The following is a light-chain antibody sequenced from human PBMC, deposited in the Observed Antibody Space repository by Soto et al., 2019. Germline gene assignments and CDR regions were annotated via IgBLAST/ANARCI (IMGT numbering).Light chain of an antibody. Sequence: DIQMTQSPSSLSVSVGDRVTITCRASQNIGTSLNWYQMKLGRAPTLLIYSASTLQSGAPSRFSGGGSETDFTLTINSLQPEDFATYSCQHSYNAPSTFGQGTMLEIK. CDR3: QHSYNAPST. CDR1: QNIGTS. J-gene: IGKJ2*01. CDR2: SAS. V-gene: IGKV1-39*01.